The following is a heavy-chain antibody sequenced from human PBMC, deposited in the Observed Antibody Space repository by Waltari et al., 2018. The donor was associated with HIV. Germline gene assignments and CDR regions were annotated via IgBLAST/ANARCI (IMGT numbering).Heavy chain of an antibody. CDR2: IYYSGST. J-gene: IGHJ6*02. D-gene: IGHD3-16*01. CDR3: ARAPEAMITLYAMDV. V-gene: IGHV4-39*07. Sequence: QLQLQESGPGLVKPSETLSLTCTVSGGSISSSSYYWGWIRQPPGKGLEWIGSIYYSGSTYYNPSLKSRVTISVDTSKNQFSLKLSSVTAADTAIYYCARAPEAMITLYAMDVWGQGTTVSVSS. CDR1: GGSISSSSYY.